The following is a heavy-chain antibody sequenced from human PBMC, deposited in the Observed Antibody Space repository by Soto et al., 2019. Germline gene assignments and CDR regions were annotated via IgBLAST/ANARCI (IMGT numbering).Heavy chain of an antibody. CDR3: AAEEGGWLVRGSFDY. CDR1: GFTFSSYA. Sequence: EVQLLESGGGLVQPGGSLRLSCAASGFTFSSYAMSWVRQAPGKGLEWVSAISGSGGSTYYADSMKGRFTISRDNSKNTLYLQMNSLRAEDTAVYYCAAEEGGWLVRGSFDYWGQGTLVTVSS. D-gene: IGHD6-19*01. CDR2: ISGSGGST. V-gene: IGHV3-23*01. J-gene: IGHJ4*02.